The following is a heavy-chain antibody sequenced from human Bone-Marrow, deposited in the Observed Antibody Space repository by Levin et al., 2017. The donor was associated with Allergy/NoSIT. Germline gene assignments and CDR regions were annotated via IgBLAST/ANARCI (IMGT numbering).Heavy chain of an antibody. CDR1: GGSFSGYY. CDR3: ARAGSGYYLVWFDP. CDR2: INHSGST. D-gene: IGHD3-22*01. V-gene: IGHV4-34*01. J-gene: IGHJ5*02. Sequence: SETLSLTCAVYGGSFSGYYWSWIRQPPGKGLEWIGEINHSGSTNYNPSLKSRVTISVDTSKNQFSLKLSSVTAADTAVYYCARAGSGYYLVWFDPWGQGTLVTVSS.